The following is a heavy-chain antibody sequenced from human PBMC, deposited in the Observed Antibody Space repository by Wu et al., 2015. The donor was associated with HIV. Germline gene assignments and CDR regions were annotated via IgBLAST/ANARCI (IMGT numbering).Heavy chain of an antibody. CDR1: GGTFSSYA. J-gene: IGHJ3*02. V-gene: IGHV1-69*05. CDR2: IIPMFGTT. D-gene: IGHD3-22*01. Sequence: QVQLVQSGAEVKKPGSSVKVSCKASGGTFSSYAINWVRQAPGQGLEWMGGIIPMFGTTNSAQKFQGRVSITTDESTSTAYMELSSLRSEDTAMYYCARDVWNYYDSSGYYTDAFDIWGQGTTGHRLF. CDR3: ARDVWNYYDSSGYYTDAFDI.